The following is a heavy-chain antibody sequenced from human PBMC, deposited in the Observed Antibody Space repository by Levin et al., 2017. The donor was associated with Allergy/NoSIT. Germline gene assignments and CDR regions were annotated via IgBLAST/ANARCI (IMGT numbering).Heavy chain of an antibody. CDR1: GFTFSSYA. J-gene: IGHJ4*02. CDR2: IIGSGVST. V-gene: IGHV3-23*01. Sequence: GGSLRLSCAASGFTFSSYAMSWVRQAPGKGLEWVSAIIGSGVSTYYADSVKGRFTISRDNSKNTLYLQMNSLRAEDTAVYYCAKVGYGSGSYYHFDYWGQGTLVTVSS. D-gene: IGHD3-10*01. CDR3: AKVGYGSGSYYHFDY.